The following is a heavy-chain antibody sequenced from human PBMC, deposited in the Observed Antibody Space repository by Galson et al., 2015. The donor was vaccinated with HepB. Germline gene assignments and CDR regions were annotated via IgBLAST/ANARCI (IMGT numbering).Heavy chain of an antibody. CDR1: GFTFSSYA. CDR3: AKAHPRTAYDYGDYTDY. J-gene: IGHJ4*02. V-gene: IGHV3-23*01. CDR2: ISGSGGST. Sequence: SLRLSCAASGFTFSSYAMSWVRQAPGKGLEWVSAISGSGGSTYYADSVKGRFTISRDNSKNTLYLQMNSLRAEDTAVYYCAKAHPRTAYDYGDYTDYWGQGTLVTVSS. D-gene: IGHD4-17*01.